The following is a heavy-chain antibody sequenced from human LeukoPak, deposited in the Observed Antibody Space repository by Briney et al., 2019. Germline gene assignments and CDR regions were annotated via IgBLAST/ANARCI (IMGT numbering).Heavy chain of an antibody. CDR2: INPNSGVT. Sequence: ASVKVSCKASGYTFNAYYIHWVRQAPGQGLEWVGWINPNSGVTNYAQKFQGRVTMTRDTSISAAYMELSSLISDDTAVYYCARASGSDSSVKSFYYMGVWGKGSLVTVSS. CDR1: GYTFNAYY. D-gene: IGHD6-6*01. J-gene: IGHJ6*03. V-gene: IGHV1-2*02. CDR3: ARASGSDSSVKSFYYMGV.